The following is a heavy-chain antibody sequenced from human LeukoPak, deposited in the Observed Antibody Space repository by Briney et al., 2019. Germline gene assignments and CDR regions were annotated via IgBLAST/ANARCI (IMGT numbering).Heavy chain of an antibody. V-gene: IGHV3-53*01. CDR2: IYSGGST. CDR3: AREAPYNYGSDY. Sequence: GGSLRLSCAASGFTFSSYTMNWVRQAPGKGLEWVSLIYSGGSTYYADSVKGRFTISRDNSKNTLSLQMNSLRAEDTAVYYCAREAPYNYGSDYWGQGTLVTVSS. D-gene: IGHD5-18*01. CDR1: GFTFSSYT. J-gene: IGHJ4*02.